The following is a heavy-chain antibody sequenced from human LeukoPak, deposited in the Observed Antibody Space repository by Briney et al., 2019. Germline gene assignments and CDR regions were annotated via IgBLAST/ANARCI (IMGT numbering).Heavy chain of an antibody. D-gene: IGHD1-26*01. J-gene: IGHJ4*02. CDR1: GFTFSSYS. CDR2: ISSSSSYI. Sequence: GGSLRLSCAAPGFTFSSYSMNWVRQAPGKGLEWVSSISSSSSYIYYADSVKGRFTISRDNAKNSLYLQMNSLRAEDTAVYYCARDRSGSYHRALKYWGQGTLVTVSS. CDR3: ARDRSGSYHRALKY. V-gene: IGHV3-21*01.